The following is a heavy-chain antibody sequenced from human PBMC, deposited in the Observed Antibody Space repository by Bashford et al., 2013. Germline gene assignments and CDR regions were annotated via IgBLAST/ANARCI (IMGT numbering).Heavy chain of an antibody. CDR3: AREPNQSGSRPFDS. CDR2: INPNPNSGAT. CDR1: GYTFSDYY. J-gene: IGHJ4*02. D-gene: IGHD1-26*01. V-gene: IGHV1-2*02. Sequence: ASVKVSCKASGYTFSDYYLHWVRQAPGQGLEWMGWINPNPNSGATKYAQKFQGRVTVTMDTSISTTYMELSSLRYEDTAVYYCAREPNQSGSRPFDSWGQGTLVTVSS.